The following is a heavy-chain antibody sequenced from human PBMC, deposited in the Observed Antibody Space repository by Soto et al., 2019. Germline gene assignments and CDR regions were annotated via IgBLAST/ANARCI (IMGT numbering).Heavy chain of an antibody. Sequence: EVQLLGSGGCLVQPGGSLRLSFVGSGFTFSTYWINWVRQAPGKGLEWVANINPDGYVGTYVDSVRGRFTTSRDNAKNSLYLQMNSLRADDTAVYFCAGWGGHYYNYWGQGIMVTVSS. V-gene: IGHV3-7*03. CDR3: AGWGGHYYNY. J-gene: IGHJ4*02. CDR2: INPDGYVG. D-gene: IGHD3-22*01. CDR1: GFTFSTYW.